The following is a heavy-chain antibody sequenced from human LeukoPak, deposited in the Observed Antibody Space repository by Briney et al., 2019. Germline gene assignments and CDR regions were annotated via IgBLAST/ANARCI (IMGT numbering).Heavy chain of an antibody. CDR1: GFTFSSYW. Sequence: GGSLRLSCAASGFTFSSYWMHWVRQAPGKGLVWVSRINSDGSSTSYADSVKGRFTISRDNAKNTLYLQMNSLRAEDTAVYYCASGYSGYGGRYWGQGTLVTVSS. J-gene: IGHJ4*02. V-gene: IGHV3-74*01. CDR2: INSDGSST. CDR3: ASGYSGYGGRY. D-gene: IGHD5-12*01.